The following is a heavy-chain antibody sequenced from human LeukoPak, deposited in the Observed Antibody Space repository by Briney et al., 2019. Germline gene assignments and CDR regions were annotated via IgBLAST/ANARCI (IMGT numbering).Heavy chain of an antibody. CDR3: ARDDDDSSGYYFGVSDY. J-gene: IGHJ4*02. V-gene: IGHV3-64*01. D-gene: IGHD3-22*01. CDR2: ISSNGGST. Sequence: GGSLRLSCAASGFTFSSYAMHWVRQAPGKGLGYVSAISSNGGSTYYANSVKGRFTISRDNSKNTLYLQMGSLRAEDMAVYYCARDDDDSSGYYFGVSDYWGQGTLVTVSS. CDR1: GFTFSSYA.